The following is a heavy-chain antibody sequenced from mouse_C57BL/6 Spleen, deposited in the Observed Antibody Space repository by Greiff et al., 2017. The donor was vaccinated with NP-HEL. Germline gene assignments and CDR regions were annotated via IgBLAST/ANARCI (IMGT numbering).Heavy chain of an antibody. CDR1: GFNIKDDY. D-gene: IGHD1-1*01. Sequence: VQLKESGAELVRPGASVKLSCTASGFNIKDDYMHWVKQRPEQGLEWIGWIDPENGDTEYASKFQGKATITADTSSNTAYLQLSSLTSEDTAVYYCTTYYSGSVYFDYWGQGTTLTVSS. CDR3: TTYYSGSVYFDY. CDR2: IDPENGDT. V-gene: IGHV14-4*01. J-gene: IGHJ2*01.